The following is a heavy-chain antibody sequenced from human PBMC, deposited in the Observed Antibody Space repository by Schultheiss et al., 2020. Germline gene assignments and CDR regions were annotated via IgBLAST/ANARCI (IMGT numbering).Heavy chain of an antibody. D-gene: IGHD2-21*01. V-gene: IGHV4-59*01. CDR3: ARGINSDYFDY. J-gene: IGHJ4*02. Sequence: SQTLSLTCTVSGGSISSYYWSWIRQPPGKGLEWIGYIYYSGSTNYNPSLKSRVTISVDTSKNQFSLKLSSVTAADTAVYYCARGINSDYFDYWGQGTLVTGYS. CDR2: IYYSGST. CDR1: GGSISSYY.